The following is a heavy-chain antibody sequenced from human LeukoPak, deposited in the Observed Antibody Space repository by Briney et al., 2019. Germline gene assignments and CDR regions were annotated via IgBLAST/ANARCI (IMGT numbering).Heavy chain of an antibody. CDR3: AREWQRSSWFEY. D-gene: IGHD5-12*01. V-gene: IGHV3-30*03. Sequence: PGGSLRLSCAASGFTFSSYGMHWVRQAPGKGLEWVAVISYDGSNKYYADSVKGRFAVSRDQSKNTLSLQMSSLRPEDTAVYYCAREWQRSSWFEYWGQGTLVTVSS. J-gene: IGHJ4*02. CDR1: GFTFSSYG. CDR2: ISYDGSNK.